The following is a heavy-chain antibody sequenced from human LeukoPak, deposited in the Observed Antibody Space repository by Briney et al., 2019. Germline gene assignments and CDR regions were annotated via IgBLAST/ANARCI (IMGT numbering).Heavy chain of an antibody. CDR2: IYHSGST. CDR3: ARDRPQSLEWLFLDY. J-gene: IGHJ4*02. D-gene: IGHD3-3*01. Sequence: SETLSLTCTVSGYSISSGYYRGWIRQPPGKGLEWIGSIYHSGSTYYNPSLKSRVTISVDTSKNQFSLKLSSVTAADTAVYYCARDRPQSLEWLFLDYWGQGTLVTVSS. V-gene: IGHV4-38-2*02. CDR1: GYSISSGYY.